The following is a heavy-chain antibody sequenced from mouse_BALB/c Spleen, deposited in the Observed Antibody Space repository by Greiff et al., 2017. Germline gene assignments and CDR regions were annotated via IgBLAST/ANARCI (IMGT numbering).Heavy chain of an antibody. CDR3: ARSTTATLGAMDY. D-gene: IGHD1-2*01. CDR2: ISSGSSTI. Sequence: EVHLVESGGGLVQPGGSRKLSCAASGFTFSSFGMHWVRQAPEKGLEWVAYISSGSSTIYYADTVKGRFTISRDNPKNTLFLQMTSLRSEDTAMYYCARSTTATLGAMDYWGQGTSVTVSS. V-gene: IGHV5-17*02. J-gene: IGHJ4*01. CDR1: GFTFSSFG.